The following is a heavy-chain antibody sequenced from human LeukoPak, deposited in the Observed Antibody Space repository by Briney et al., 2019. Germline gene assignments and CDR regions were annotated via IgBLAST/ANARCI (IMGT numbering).Heavy chain of an antibody. Sequence: GGSLRLSCAASGFTFSSYGMHWVRQAPGKGLEWVAVISYDGSNKYYADSVKGRFTISRDNSKNTLYLQMNSLRAEDTAVYYCAKDGLLVGATRHDCWGQGTLVTVSS. CDR3: AKDGLLVGATRHDC. J-gene: IGHJ4*02. V-gene: IGHV3-30*18. CDR2: ISYDGSNK. D-gene: IGHD1-26*01. CDR1: GFTFSSYG.